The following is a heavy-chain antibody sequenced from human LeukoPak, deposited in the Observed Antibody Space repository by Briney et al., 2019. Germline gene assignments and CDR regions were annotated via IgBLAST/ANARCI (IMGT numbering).Heavy chain of an antibody. V-gene: IGHV1-18*01. D-gene: IGHD1-14*01. CDR1: GGTFSSYA. J-gene: IGHJ1*01. Sequence: ASVKVSCKASGGTFSSYAISWVRQAPGQGLEWMGWISAYNGNTNYAQKLQGRVTMTTDTSTSTAYMELRSLRSDDTAVYYCSRESETDARVYFQYWGQGTLVTVSS. CDR3: SRESETDARVYFQY. CDR2: ISAYNGNT.